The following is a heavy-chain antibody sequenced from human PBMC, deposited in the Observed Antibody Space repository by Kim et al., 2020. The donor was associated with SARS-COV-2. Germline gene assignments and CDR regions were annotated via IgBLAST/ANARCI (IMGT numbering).Heavy chain of an antibody. CDR3: AKYRRSYYYGSGSSGGYFDY. J-gene: IGHJ4*02. CDR2: ISGSGGST. Sequence: GGSLRLSCAASGFTFSSYAMSWVRQAPGKGLEWVSAISGSGGSTYYADSVKGRFTISRDNSKNTLYLQMNSLRAEDTAVYYCAKYRRSYYYGSGSSGGYFDYWGQGTLVTVSS. D-gene: IGHD3-10*01. V-gene: IGHV3-23*01. CDR1: GFTFSSYA.